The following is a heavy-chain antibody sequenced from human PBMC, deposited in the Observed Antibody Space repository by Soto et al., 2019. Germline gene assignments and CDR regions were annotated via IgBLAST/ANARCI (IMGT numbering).Heavy chain of an antibody. CDR1: GYTFTAYH. CDR3: TREEYCTGDTCYRYFGL. J-gene: IGHJ2*01. Sequence: QAQLVQSGAEVKKPGASVRVSCTTSGYTFTAYHIHWLRQAPGQRLEWLGWINPDNGNTKYSQNFWGRVTITRDTSASTAHMELSSLRPEDTAIYYCTREEYCTGDTCYRYFGLWGRGTLVTVSS. D-gene: IGHD2-8*02. V-gene: IGHV1-3*01. CDR2: INPDNGNT.